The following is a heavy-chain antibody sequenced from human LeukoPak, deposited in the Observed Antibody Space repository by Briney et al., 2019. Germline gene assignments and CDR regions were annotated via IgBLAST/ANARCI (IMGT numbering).Heavy chain of an antibody. D-gene: IGHD6-13*01. J-gene: IGHJ4*02. V-gene: IGHV4-34*01. CDR2: INHSGST. Sequence: SETLSLTCAVYGGSFSGYYWTWIRQPPGKGLEWIGEINHSGSTNYNPSLRSRVTISVDTSKNQFSLKLSSVTAADTAVYYCARRLGSCFDYWGQGTLVTVSS. CDR3: ARRLGSCFDY. CDR1: GGSFSGYY.